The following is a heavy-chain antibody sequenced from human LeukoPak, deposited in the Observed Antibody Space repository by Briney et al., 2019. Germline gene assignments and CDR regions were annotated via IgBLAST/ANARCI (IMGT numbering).Heavy chain of an antibody. V-gene: IGHV3-23*01. CDR1: GFTFSSYA. Sequence: PGGSLRLSCAVSGFTFSSYAMSWLRQAPGKGLEWVSSISASGGSTYYADSVKGRFTISRDNSKNTLYLQMNSLRAEDTAVYKCANEYYDSSGYYYSLDYWGQGTLVTVSS. CDR3: ANEYYDSSGYYYSLDY. D-gene: IGHD3-22*01. J-gene: IGHJ4*02. CDR2: ISASGGST.